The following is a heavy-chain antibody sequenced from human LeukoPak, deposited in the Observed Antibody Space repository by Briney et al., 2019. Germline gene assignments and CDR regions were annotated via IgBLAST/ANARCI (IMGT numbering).Heavy chain of an antibody. Sequence: PSETLSLTCSVSGGSISSSYNYWAWIRQPPGKGLEWIGSIYYSGSTYYNPSLKSRVTISVHTSKNQFSLKLSSVTAADTAVYYCARNSGSYYNFHYWGQGTLVIVSS. CDR2: IYYSGST. V-gene: IGHV4-39*01. D-gene: IGHD3-10*01. CDR3: ARNSGSYYNFHY. CDR1: GGSISSSYNY. J-gene: IGHJ4*02.